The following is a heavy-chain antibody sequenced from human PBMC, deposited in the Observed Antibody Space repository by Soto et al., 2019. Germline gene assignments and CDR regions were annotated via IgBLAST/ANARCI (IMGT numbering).Heavy chain of an antibody. CDR2: IYYSGST. CDR3: ARLGYSGYDRWFDP. V-gene: IGHV4-61*01. D-gene: IGHD5-12*01. Sequence: QVQLQESGPGLVKPSETLSLTCTVSGGSVSSGSYYWSWIRQPPGKGLEWSGYIYYSGSTNYNPSLIRRVTESVDTSKKRLPLKLRAVTAADTDVYYCARLGYSGYDRWFDPWGQGSLVTVSS. CDR1: GGSVSSGSYY. J-gene: IGHJ5*02.